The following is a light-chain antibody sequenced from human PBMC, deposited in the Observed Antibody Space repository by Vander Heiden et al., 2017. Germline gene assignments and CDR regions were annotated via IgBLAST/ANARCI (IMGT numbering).Light chain of an antibody. V-gene: IGKV1-39*01. CDR1: QSISSY. Sequence: DIQMTQSPSSLSASVGDRVTITCRASQSISSYLNWYQQKPGKAPKLLIYAASSLQSGVPSRFSGSGSGTDFTLTISRLQPEDFATYYCQQSDSTPLTFDQGTKVEIK. CDR2: AAS. CDR3: QQSDSTPLT. J-gene: IGKJ1*01.